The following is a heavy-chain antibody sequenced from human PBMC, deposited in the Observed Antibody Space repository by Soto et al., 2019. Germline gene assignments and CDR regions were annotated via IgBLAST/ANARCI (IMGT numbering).Heavy chain of an antibody. D-gene: IGHD6-19*01. V-gene: IGHV3-48*02. J-gene: IGHJ4*02. CDR1: GFTFSSYS. Sequence: GGSLRLSCAASGFTFSSYSMNWVRQAPGKGLEWVSYISSSSSTIYYANSVKGRFTISRDNAKNSLYLQMNSLRDEDTAVYYCASLGVAVAATDMVDYWGQGTLVTVSS. CDR3: ASLGVAVAATDMVDY. CDR2: ISSSSSTI.